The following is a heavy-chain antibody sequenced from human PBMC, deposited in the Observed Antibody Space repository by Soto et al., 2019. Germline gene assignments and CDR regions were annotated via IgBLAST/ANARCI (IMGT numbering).Heavy chain of an antibody. CDR2: VYHNGGA. V-gene: IGHV4-39*01. J-gene: IGHJ5*01. Sequence: LSLTCTVSGVSIHNSHSFWAWIRQPPGKGLQFIASVYHNGGAHYNSSLKSRVTISVDTANNQVSLRMRSLTAADTAFYYCGRVVEGATRHTDPDSWGQGILVTVSS. CDR1: GVSIHNSHSF. D-gene: IGHD2-21*01. CDR3: GRVVEGATRHTDPDS.